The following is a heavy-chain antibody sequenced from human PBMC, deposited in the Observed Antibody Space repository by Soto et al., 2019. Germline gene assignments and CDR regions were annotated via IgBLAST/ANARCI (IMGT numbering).Heavy chain of an antibody. D-gene: IGHD2-2*01. V-gene: IGHV5-51*01. J-gene: IGHJ5*02. CDR2: IYPGDSDT. Sequence: GESLKISCKGSGYSFTSYWIGWVRQMPGKGLEWMGIIYPGDSDTRYSPSFQGQVTISADKSISTAYLQWSSLKASDTAMYYCARVYCSRTSCYASGFDPWGQGSLVTVSS. CDR3: ARVYCSRTSCYASGFDP. CDR1: GYSFTSYW.